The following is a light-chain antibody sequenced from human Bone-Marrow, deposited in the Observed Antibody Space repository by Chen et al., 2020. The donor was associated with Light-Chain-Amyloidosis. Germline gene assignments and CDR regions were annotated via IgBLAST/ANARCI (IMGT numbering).Light chain of an antibody. CDR3: QSYQGSSQGV. V-gene: IGLV6-57*01. J-gene: IGLJ3*02. Sequence: NFMLTHPHSVSESPGKTVIISLTRSSGSIATNYVQWYQQRPGSSPTTVIYEDDQRPSGVPDRFSGSIDRSSNSASLTISGLKTEDEADYYCQSYQGSSQGVFGGGTKLTVL. CDR2: EDD. CDR1: SGSIATNY.